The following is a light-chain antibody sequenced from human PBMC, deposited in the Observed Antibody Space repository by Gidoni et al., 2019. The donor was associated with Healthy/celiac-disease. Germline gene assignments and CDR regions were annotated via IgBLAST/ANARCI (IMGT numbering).Light chain of an antibody. J-gene: IGKJ4*01. CDR1: QSVLYSSNNKHD. CDR2: WAS. Sequence: DIVMTQAPEAMPVSLGDRATINCKSSQSVLYSSNNKHDVAWYQQKPGQPPKLLISWASTRDSGVPDRFSGSGSGTDFTLTISRLQAEDVAVYYCQQYYSTPLTFGRGTKVEIK. V-gene: IGKV4-1*01. CDR3: QQYYSTPLT.